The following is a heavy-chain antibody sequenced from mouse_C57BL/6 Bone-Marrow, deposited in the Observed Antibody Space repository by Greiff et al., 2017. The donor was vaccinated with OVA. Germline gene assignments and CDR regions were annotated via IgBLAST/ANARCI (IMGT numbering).Heavy chain of an antibody. V-gene: IGHV1-69*01. CDR2: IDPSDSYT. Sequence: QVQLQQPGAELVMPGASVKLSCKASGYTFTSYWMHWVKQRPGQGLEWIGEIDPSDSYTNYNQKFKGKSTLTVDKSSSTAYMQLSSLTSEDSAVYYCARGGTAQAKAWFAYWGQGTLVTVSA. J-gene: IGHJ3*01. CDR3: ARGGTAQAKAWFAY. CDR1: GYTFTSYW. D-gene: IGHD3-2*02.